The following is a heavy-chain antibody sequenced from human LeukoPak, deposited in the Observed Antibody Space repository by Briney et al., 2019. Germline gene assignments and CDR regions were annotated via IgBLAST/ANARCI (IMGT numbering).Heavy chain of an antibody. Sequence: GGSLRLSCAASGFTFSKYWMLWVRHAPGKGLESVSRINTDGTVTTYADSVKGRFTVSRDNADNTMFLQMNSVGDEDTAVYYCATKQWLAPPPDSWGQGTPVTVSS. CDR2: INTDGTVT. CDR1: GFTFSKYW. V-gene: IGHV3-74*01. J-gene: IGHJ4*02. D-gene: IGHD6-19*01. CDR3: ATKQWLAPPPDS.